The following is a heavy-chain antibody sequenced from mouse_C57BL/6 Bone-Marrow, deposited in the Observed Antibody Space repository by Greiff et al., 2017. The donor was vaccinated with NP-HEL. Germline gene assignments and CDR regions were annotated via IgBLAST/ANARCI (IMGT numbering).Heavy chain of an antibody. CDR1: GYSFTGYF. CDR3: ARHGSRYGAMDY. V-gene: IGHV1-20*01. Sequence: VQLQQSGPELVKPGDSVKISCKASGYSFTGYFMNWVMQSHGKSLEWIGRINPYNGDTFYNQKFKGKATLTVDKSSSTAHMELRSLTSDDSAVYYCARHGSRYGAMDYWGQGTSVTVSS. J-gene: IGHJ4*01. D-gene: IGHD1-1*01. CDR2: INPYNGDT.